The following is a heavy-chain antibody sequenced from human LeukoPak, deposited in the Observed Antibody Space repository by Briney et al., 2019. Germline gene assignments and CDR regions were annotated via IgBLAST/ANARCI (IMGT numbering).Heavy chain of an antibody. J-gene: IGHJ3*02. CDR3: ARSRDSEGAFDI. Sequence: ASVKVSCTASGYTFTGYYMHWVRQAPGQGLEWMGWINPNSGGTNYAQKFQGRVTMTRDTSISTAYMELSRLRSEDTAVYYCARSRDSEGAFDIWGQGTMVTVSS. CDR2: INPNSGGT. V-gene: IGHV1-2*02. CDR1: GYTFTGYY. D-gene: IGHD2-15*01.